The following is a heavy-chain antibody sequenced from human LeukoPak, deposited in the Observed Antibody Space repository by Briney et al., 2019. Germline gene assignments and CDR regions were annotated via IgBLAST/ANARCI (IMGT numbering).Heavy chain of an antibody. CDR2: IRCDGSNK. CDR1: GFTFSSYG. D-gene: IGHD1-1*01. J-gene: IGHJ5*02. CDR3: QNWKGQVNWFDP. V-gene: IGHV3-30*02. Sequence: QPGGSLRLSCAASGFTFSSYGMHWVRQAPGKVLEWVAFIRCDGSNKYYADSVKDRFTISRDNSKHTLYLQMNSLRAEDTAVYYCQNWKGQVNWFDPWGQGTLVTVSS.